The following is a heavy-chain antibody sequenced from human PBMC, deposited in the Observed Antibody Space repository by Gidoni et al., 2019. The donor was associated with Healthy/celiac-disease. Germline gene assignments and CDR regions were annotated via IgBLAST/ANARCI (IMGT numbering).Heavy chain of an antibody. D-gene: IGHD6-19*01. J-gene: IGHJ4*02. V-gene: IGHV3-30*18. Sequence: QVQLVESGGGVVQPGRSLRLSCAASGFTFSSYGMHWVRQAPGKGLEWVAVISYDGSNKYYADSVKGRFTISRDNSKNTLYLQMNSLRAEDTAVYYCAKISQWLGDFDYWGQGTLVTVSS. CDR1: GFTFSSYG. CDR2: ISYDGSNK. CDR3: AKISQWLGDFDY.